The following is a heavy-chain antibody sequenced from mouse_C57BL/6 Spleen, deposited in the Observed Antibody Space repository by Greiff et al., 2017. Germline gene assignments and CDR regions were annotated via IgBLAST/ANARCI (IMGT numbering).Heavy chain of an antibody. J-gene: IGHJ3*01. V-gene: IGHV1-4*01. CDR1: GYTFTSYS. CDR2: INPSSGYT. D-gene: IGHD4-1*01. CDR3: ASWEFAY. Sequence: VQLQQSGAELARPGASVTMSCKASGYTFTSYSMHWVKQRLGQGLEWIGYINPSSGYTKYNQKFKDKATLTADKSSSTAYMRLSSLTSEDSAVYYCASWEFAYWGQGTLVTVSA.